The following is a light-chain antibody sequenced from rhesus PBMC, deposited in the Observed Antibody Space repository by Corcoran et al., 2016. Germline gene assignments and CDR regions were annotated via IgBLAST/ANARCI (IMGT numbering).Light chain of an antibody. Sequence: DIQMTQSPSSLSASVGDTVTITCRASQSISSWLDWYQQKPGKAPKLRISKESSLQSGGPSRFSGSGSGTDVTLTISSLEPEDFATYYCLQYSSSPYSFGQGTKVEIK. J-gene: IGKJ2*01. CDR1: QSISSW. CDR3: LQYSSSPYS. V-gene: IGKV1-22*01. CDR2: KES.